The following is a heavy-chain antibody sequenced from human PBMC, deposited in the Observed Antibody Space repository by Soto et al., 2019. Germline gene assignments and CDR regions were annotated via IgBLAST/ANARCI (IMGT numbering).Heavy chain of an antibody. Sequence: QVQLVQSGAGVKMPGASVRVSCKASGYTFISHDISWVRQATGQGLEWMGWMNPISGNTGYGQKFQGRVTRNSNTPTSTAYMELSSLRSDDTAVYFCARGRYAIRGAFIIGELDYWGQGSLVIVSS. V-gene: IGHV1-8*01. CDR1: GYTFISHD. CDR2: MNPISGNT. CDR3: ARGRYAIRGAFIIGELDY. D-gene: IGHD3-10*01. J-gene: IGHJ4*02.